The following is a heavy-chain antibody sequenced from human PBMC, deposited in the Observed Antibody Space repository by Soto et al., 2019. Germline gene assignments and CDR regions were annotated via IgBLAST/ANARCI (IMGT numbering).Heavy chain of an antibody. CDR3: VRGVGFSYGYGGYYFDY. CDR1: GGSVSSGISY. Sequence: PSETLSLTCTVSGGSVSSGISYCSWIRQPPGKGLEWIGYIYYSGSTNYNPSLKSRVTILLDTSKNQFSLKLSSVTAADTAVYYCVRGVGFSYGYGGYYFDYWGQGTLVTVSS. V-gene: IGHV4-61*01. J-gene: IGHJ4*02. D-gene: IGHD5-18*01. CDR2: IYYSGST.